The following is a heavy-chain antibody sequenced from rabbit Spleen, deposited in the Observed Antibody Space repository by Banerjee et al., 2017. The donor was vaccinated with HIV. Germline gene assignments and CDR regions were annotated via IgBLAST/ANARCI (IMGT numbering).Heavy chain of an antibody. V-gene: IGHV1S40*01. J-gene: IGHJ6*01. Sequence: QSLEESGGDLVKPGASLTLTCTASGFSFNNDHDMCWVRQAPGKGLEWIACIYVGSDGNTYYANWAKGRFTISKSSSTTVTLQMTSLTAADTATYFCARHDYYFGMDLWGQGTLVTVS. CDR2: IYVGSDGNT. CDR3: ARHDYYFGMDL. CDR1: GFSFNNDHD.